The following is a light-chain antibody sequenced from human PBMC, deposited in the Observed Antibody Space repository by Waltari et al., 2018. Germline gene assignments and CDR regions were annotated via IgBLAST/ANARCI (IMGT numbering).Light chain of an antibody. CDR1: QSVNNK. CDR3: QQYSDWPLT. CDR2: DAS. Sequence: EIVMTQSPATLSVSPGERVTLSCRASQSVNNKLAWYQKKPGQAPRLLIYDASTRATGIPTSFSGSGSGTEFTITISSLQSEDFAVYYCQQYSDWPLTFGGGTKVEIK. J-gene: IGKJ4*02. V-gene: IGKV3-15*01.